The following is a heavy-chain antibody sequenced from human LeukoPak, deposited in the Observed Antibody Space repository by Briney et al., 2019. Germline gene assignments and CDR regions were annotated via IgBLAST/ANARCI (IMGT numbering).Heavy chain of an antibody. Sequence: SVKVSCKASGGTFSSYAISWVRQAPGQGLEWMGGIIPIFGTANYAQKFQGRGTITADESTSTAYMELSSLRSEDTAVYYCARDQMVFGAAANWFDPWGQGTLVTVSS. CDR2: IIPIFGTA. CDR1: GGTFSSYA. D-gene: IGHD3/OR15-3a*01. J-gene: IGHJ5*02. V-gene: IGHV1-69*13. CDR3: ARDQMVFGAAANWFDP.